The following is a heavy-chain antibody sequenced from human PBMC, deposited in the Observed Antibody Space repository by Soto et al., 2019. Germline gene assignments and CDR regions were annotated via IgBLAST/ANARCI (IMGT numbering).Heavy chain of an antibody. CDR3: ARRRAYYYDSSGYLYYYGMDV. J-gene: IGHJ6*02. D-gene: IGHD3-22*01. Sequence: ASVKVSCKASGYTSTSYDINWVRQATGQGLEWMGWMNPNSGNTGYAQKFQGRVTMTRNTSISTAYMELSSLRSEDTAVYYCARRRAYYYDSSGYLYYYGMDVWGQGTTVTVSS. V-gene: IGHV1-8*01. CDR2: MNPNSGNT. CDR1: GYTSTSYD.